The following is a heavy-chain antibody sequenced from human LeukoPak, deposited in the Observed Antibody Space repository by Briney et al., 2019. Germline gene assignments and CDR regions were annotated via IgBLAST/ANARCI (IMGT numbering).Heavy chain of an antibody. V-gene: IGHV4-59*01. CDR3: AGRSPDYDFWSGYYTLEYFQH. Sequence: SETLSLTCTVSGGSISSYYWSWIRQPPGKGLEWIGYIYYSGSTNYNPSLKSRVTISVDTSKNQFSLKLSSVTAADTAVYYCAGRSPDYDFWSGYYTLEYFQHWGQGTLVTVSS. CDR2: IYYSGST. CDR1: GGSISSYY. D-gene: IGHD3-3*01. J-gene: IGHJ1*01.